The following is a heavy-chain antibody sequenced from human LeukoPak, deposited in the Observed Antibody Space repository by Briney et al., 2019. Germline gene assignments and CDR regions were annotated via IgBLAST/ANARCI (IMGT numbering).Heavy chain of an antibody. CDR1: GFTFSDYA. Sequence: GGSLRLSCTVSGFTFSDYAIHWVRQAPGKGLEWVAVILYDGSNQYYADSVKGRFTISRDNAKNSLYLQMNSLRAEDTAVYYCAGALMITFGGVIGPFDYWGQGTLVTVSS. V-gene: IGHV3-30-3*01. CDR3: AGALMITFGGVIGPFDY. D-gene: IGHD3-16*02. J-gene: IGHJ4*02. CDR2: ILYDGSNQ.